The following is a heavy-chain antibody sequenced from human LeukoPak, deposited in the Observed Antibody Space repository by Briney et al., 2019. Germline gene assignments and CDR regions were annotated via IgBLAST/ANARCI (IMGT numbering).Heavy chain of an antibody. CDR2: MNPNSGNT. Sequence: GASVKVSCKASGYTFTSYDINWVRQATGQGLEWMGWMNPNSGNTGYAQKFQGRVTVTRNTSISTAYMELSSLRSEDTAVYYCARDWSIAARQRFGYWGQGTLVTVSS. CDR1: GYTFTSYD. D-gene: IGHD6-6*01. V-gene: IGHV1-8*01. J-gene: IGHJ4*02. CDR3: ARDWSIAARQRFGY.